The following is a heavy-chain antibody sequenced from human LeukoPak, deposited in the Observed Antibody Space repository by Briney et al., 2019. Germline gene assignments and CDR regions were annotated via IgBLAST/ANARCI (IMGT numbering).Heavy chain of an antibody. CDR3: ARDNGSGSTTLGMDV. CDR1: GFTFSSYS. J-gene: IGHJ6*02. V-gene: IGHV3-21*01. Sequence: GGSLRLSCAASGFTFSSYSMNWVRQAAGNGLEWVASIISINSYIYYADSVKGRFTISRDNAKNSLYLQMNSLRGEDTAVYYCARDNGSGSTTLGMDVWGQGTTVTVSS. CDR2: IISINSYI. D-gene: IGHD3-10*01.